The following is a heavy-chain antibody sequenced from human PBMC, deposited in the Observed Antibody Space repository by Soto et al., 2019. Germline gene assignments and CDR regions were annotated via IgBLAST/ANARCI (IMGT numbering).Heavy chain of an antibody. V-gene: IGHV1-18*01. Sequence: ASVKVSCKASGYTFTSYGISWVRQAPGQGLEWMGWISACNGNTNYAQKLQGRVTMTTDTSTSTAYMELRSLRSDDTAVYYCARDDYDILTGGRYYFDYWGQGTLVTVSS. J-gene: IGHJ4*02. CDR3: ARDDYDILTGGRYYFDY. D-gene: IGHD3-9*01. CDR1: GYTFTSYG. CDR2: ISACNGNT.